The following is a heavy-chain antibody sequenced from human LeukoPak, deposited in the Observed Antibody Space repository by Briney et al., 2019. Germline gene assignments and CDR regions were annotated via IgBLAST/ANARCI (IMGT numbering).Heavy chain of an antibody. D-gene: IGHD3-10*01. J-gene: IGHJ4*02. CDR2: IKQDGSEK. V-gene: IGHV3-7*01. CDR3: AKVLYGSGSYLPLDY. Sequence: GGSLRLSCAASGFTFSSYWMSWVRQAPEKGLEWVANIKQDGSEKYYVDSVKGRFTISRDNAKNSLYLQMNSLRAEDTAVYYCAKVLYGSGSYLPLDYWGQGTLVTVSS. CDR1: GFTFSSYW.